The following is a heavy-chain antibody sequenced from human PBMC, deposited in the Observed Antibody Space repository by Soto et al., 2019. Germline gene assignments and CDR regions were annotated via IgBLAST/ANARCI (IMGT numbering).Heavy chain of an antibody. J-gene: IGHJ4*02. Sequence: SETLSLTCTVSGGSISSYYLSWIRQPPGKGLEWIGYIYYSGSTNYNPSLKSRVTISVDTSKNQFSLKLSSVTAADTAVYYCARQRCSSTSCYFGYWGQGTLVTVSS. CDR2: IYYSGST. CDR1: GGSISSYY. V-gene: IGHV4-59*08. D-gene: IGHD2-2*01. CDR3: ARQRCSSTSCYFGY.